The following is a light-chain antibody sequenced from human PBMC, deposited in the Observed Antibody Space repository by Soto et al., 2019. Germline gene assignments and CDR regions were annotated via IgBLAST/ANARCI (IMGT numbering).Light chain of an antibody. CDR2: AAS. CDR1: QSISSY. V-gene: IGKV1-39*01. CDR3: QQSYSTPFT. J-gene: IGKJ3*01. Sequence: DLQMTQSPSSLSASVGDRVTITCRASQSISSYLNWYQQKPGKAPKLLIYAASSLQSGVPSRFCGSGSGTDFTLTISSLQPEDFATYYCQQSYSTPFTFGPGTKVDIK.